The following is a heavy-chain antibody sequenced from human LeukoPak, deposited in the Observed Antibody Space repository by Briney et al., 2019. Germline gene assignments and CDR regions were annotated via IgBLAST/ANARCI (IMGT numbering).Heavy chain of an antibody. Sequence: GGSLRLSCAASGFTFSSYAMSWVRQAPGKGLEWVSTISGSGAYTYYADSVKGRFTISRDNSKNTLYLQMNSLRAEDTAVYYCAKYFTSGSYYKLPHWGQGTLVTVSS. V-gene: IGHV3-23*01. CDR2: ISGSGAYT. CDR1: GFTFSSYA. D-gene: IGHD3-10*01. CDR3: AKYFTSGSYYKLPH. J-gene: IGHJ1*01.